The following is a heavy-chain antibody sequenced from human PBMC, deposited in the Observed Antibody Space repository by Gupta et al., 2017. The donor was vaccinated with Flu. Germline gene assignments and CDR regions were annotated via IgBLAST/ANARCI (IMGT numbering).Heavy chain of an antibody. J-gene: IGHJ5*01. CDR3: ARVRSGGNWFDS. CDR1: GDSIPSGDYY. V-gene: IGHV4-61*02. CDR2: IYASGAT. Sequence: QVRLQESGPGLVKPLQTLSLTCTVSGDSIPSGDYYWNWVRQPAGKGLEWIGRIYASGATYSKAALNGRVTMSIETAKNQLSLKLISVTAADTAVYYCARVRSGGNWFDSWGQGTLVTVSS. D-gene: IGHD2-15*01.